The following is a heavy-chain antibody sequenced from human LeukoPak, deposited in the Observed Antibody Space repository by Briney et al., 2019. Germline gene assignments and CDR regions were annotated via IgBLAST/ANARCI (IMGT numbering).Heavy chain of an antibody. J-gene: IGHJ4*02. Sequence: KPSETLSLTCAVSGGSISSGGYSWSWIRQPPGKGLEWIGYIYYSGSTYYNPSLKSRVTISVDTSKNQFSLKLSSVTAADTAVYYCARMYSSSSGFDYWGQGTLVTASS. D-gene: IGHD6-6*01. CDR3: ARMYSSSSGFDY. CDR2: IYYSGST. V-gene: IGHV4-30-4*07. CDR1: GGSISSGGYS.